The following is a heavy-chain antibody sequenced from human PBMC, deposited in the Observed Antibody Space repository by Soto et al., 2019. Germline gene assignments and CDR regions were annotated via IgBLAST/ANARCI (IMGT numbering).Heavy chain of an antibody. CDR3: AKDIHPGGADY. CDR1: GFTSDDYA. CDR2: IYWNGDRV. Sequence: MQLVESGGGLVQPGRSLRLSCAASGFTSDDYAMHWVRQVPGKGLEWVSGIYWNGDRVGYADSVKGRFTISRDNARNSLYLQMNSLRAEDTALYFCAKDIHPGGADYWGQGTLVTVSS. V-gene: IGHV3-9*02. J-gene: IGHJ4*02.